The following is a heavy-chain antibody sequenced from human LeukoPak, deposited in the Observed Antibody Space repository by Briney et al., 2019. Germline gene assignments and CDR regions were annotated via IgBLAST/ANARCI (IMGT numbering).Heavy chain of an antibody. CDR1: GFTVSSNY. CDR2: ISGSGGST. J-gene: IGHJ1*01. V-gene: IGHV3-23*01. CDR3: AKSGYFQR. Sequence: GGSLRLSCAVSGFTVSSNYMSWVRQAPGKGLEWVSAISGSGGSTYYADSVKGRFTISRDNSRNTLYLQMNSLRAEDTAVYYCAKSGYFQRWGQGTLVTVSS.